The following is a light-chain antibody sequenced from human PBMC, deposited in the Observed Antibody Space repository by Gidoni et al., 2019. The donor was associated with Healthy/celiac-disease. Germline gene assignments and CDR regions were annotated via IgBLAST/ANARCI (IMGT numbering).Light chain of an antibody. CDR1: QSVSSY. V-gene: IGKV3-11*01. CDR2: DAS. Sequence: EIVLTQSPATLPLSPGERATLSCMASQSVSSYLAWYQQKPGQAPRLLIYDASNRATGIPARFSGSGSGTDFTLTISSLEPEDFAVYYCQQRSNWLTFGGGTKVEIK. CDR3: QQRSNWLT. J-gene: IGKJ4*01.